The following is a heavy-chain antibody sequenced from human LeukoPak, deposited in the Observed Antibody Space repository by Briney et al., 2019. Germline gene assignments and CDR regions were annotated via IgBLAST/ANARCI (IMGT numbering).Heavy chain of an antibody. V-gene: IGHV3-21*01. CDR2: ISSSSSYI. D-gene: IGHD2-2*01. J-gene: IGHJ4*02. Sequence: PGGSLRLSCAASGFTFSSYSMNWVRQAPGKGLEWVSSISSSSSYIYYADSVKGRFTISRDNAKNSLYLQMNSLRAEDTAVYYCAGVGVRADICFDYWGQGTLVTVSS. CDR3: AGVGVRADICFDY. CDR1: GFTFSSYS.